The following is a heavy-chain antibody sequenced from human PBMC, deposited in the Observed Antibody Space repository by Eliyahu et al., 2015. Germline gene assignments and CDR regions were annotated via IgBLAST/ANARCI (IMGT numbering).Heavy chain of an antibody. V-gene: IGHV4-4*02. CDR2: IYHSGNT. CDR1: GASISDSNW. Sequence: QVQLQESGPGLVNPSGTLSLTCGVSGASISDSNWWSWVRQPPGRGLEWIGEIYHSGNTNYNSSLTSRVTMSVDKSKNQFSLKLTSVTAADTAVYYCARSASGSRDFDFWGQGTLVTVSS. CDR3: ARSASGSRDFDF. D-gene: IGHD3-10*01. J-gene: IGHJ4*02.